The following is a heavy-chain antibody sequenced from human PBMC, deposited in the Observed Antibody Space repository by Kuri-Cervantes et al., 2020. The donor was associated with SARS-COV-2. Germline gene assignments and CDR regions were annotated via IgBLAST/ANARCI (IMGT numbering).Heavy chain of an antibody. CDR3: ARGMVRGVIQYYYYGMDV. J-gene: IGHJ6*02. Sequence: SVKVSCKASGGTFSSNAISWVRQAPGQGSEWAGGIIPSFGTPNNARKFKERVTISADTSTSTVYMEMRSRRSEDTAVYYSARGMVRGVIQYYYYGMDVWRQWTTVTVSS. CDR1: GGTFSSNA. V-gene: IGHV1-69*06. CDR2: IIPSFGTP. D-gene: IGHD3-10*01.